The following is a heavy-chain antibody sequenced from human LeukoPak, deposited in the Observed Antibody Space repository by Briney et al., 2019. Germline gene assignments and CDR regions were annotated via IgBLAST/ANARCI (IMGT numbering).Heavy chain of an antibody. Sequence: GESLRLSCAASGFTFSSYSMNWVRQAPGKGLEWVSSISSSSSYIYYADSVKGRFTISRDNAKNSLYLHMNSLRAEDTAVYYCAGYCSGGSCYDWGQGTLVTVSS. CDR1: GFTFSSYS. D-gene: IGHD2-15*01. CDR3: AGYCSGGSCYD. V-gene: IGHV3-21*01. J-gene: IGHJ4*02. CDR2: ISSSSSYI.